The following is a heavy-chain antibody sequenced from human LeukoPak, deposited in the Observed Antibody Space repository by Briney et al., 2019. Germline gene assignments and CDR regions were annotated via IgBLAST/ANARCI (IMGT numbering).Heavy chain of an antibody. J-gene: IGHJ4*02. Sequence: PGGSLRLSCAASGFTFSSYAMSWVRQAPGKGLEWVSGISGSGGSTYYADSVKGRFTISRDNSKNTLYLQMNSLRAEDTAVYYCALRSYYDSSAYYYLDYWGQGTLVTVSS. CDR1: GFTFSSYA. V-gene: IGHV3-23*01. CDR3: ALRSYYDSSAYYYLDY. D-gene: IGHD3-22*01. CDR2: ISGSGGST.